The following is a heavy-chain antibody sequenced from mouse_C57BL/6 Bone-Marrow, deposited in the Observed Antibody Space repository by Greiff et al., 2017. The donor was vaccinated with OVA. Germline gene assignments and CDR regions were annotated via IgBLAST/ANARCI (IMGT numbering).Heavy chain of an antibody. CDR1: GYTFTDHT. CDR2: IYPRDGST. V-gene: IGHV1-78*01. Sequence: QVQLQQSDAELVKPGASVKISCKVSGYTFTDHTIHWMKQRPEQGLEWIGYIYPRDGSTKYNEKFKGKATLTADKSSSTAYMQLNSLTSEDSAVYFCAKRGGWLLRTYAMDYWGQGTSVTVSS. CDR3: AKRGGWLLRTYAMDY. D-gene: IGHD2-3*01. J-gene: IGHJ4*01.